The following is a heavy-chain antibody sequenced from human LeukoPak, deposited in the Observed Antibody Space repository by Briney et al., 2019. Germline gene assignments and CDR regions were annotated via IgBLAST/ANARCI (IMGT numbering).Heavy chain of an antibody. CDR3: AKCYLSGRSGDAFDI. D-gene: IGHD6-25*01. J-gene: IGHJ3*02. Sequence: GGSLRPSCAASGFTFSSYSMNWIRQAPGKGLEWVSDISASAATTYHAESVKGRFTISRDNSKNTLYLQMNSLRAEDTAVYYCAKCYLSGRSGDAFDIWGQGTMVTVSS. CDR1: GFTFSSYS. CDR2: ISASAATT. V-gene: IGHV3-23*01.